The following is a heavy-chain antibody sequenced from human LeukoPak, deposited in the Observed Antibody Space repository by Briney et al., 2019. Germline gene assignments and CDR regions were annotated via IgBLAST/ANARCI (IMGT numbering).Heavy chain of an antibody. J-gene: IGHJ4*02. CDR3: ARSPDGGTFDY. CDR2: INPNSGGT. V-gene: IGHV1-2*02. Sequence: ASVKVSCKASGCTFTGYYMHWVRQAPGQGLEWMGWINPNSGGTNYAQKFQGRVTMTRDTSISTAYMDLNRLTSDDTAVYYCARSPDGGTFDYWGQGTLVTVSS. D-gene: IGHD3-16*01. CDR1: GCTFTGYY.